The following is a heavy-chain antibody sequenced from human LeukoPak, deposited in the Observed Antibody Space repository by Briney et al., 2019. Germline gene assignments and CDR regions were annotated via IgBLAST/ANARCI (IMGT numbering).Heavy chain of an antibody. CDR3: ARSLGHAYYDFWSGYYAFDY. J-gene: IGHJ4*02. CDR2: MNPNSGNT. D-gene: IGHD3-3*01. CDR1: GYTFTSYD. V-gene: IGHV1-8*01. Sequence: ASVKVSCKASGYTFTSYDINWVRQATGQGLEWMGWMNPNSGNTGYAQKFQGRVTMTRNTSISTAYMELSSLRSEDTAVYYCARSLGHAYYDFWSGYYAFDYWGQGTLVTVSS.